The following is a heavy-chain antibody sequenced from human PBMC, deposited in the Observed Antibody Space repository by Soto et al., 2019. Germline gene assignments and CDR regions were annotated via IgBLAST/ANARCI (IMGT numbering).Heavy chain of an antibody. CDR1: GGSISSYY. CDR3: AGHGSGGYSVRLNWFDP. Sequence: QVQLQESGPGLVKPSETLSLTCTVSGGSISSYYWSWIRQPPGKGLEWIGYIYYSGRTNYNPPLTSRVTITVDTAKTQLAAKRSSVTAADTAVYYCAGHGSGGYSVRLNWFDPWGRGTLVTVSS. V-gene: IGHV4-59*08. D-gene: IGHD2-15*01. CDR2: IYYSGRT. J-gene: IGHJ5*02.